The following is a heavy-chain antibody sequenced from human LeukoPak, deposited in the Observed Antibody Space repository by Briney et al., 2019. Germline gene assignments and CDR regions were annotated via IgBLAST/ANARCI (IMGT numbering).Heavy chain of an antibody. V-gene: IGHV3-30*18. D-gene: IGHD3-10*01. CDR3: AKDPPRGRQGYFDY. CDR1: GFTFSSYG. CDR2: ISYDGSNK. Sequence: PGGSLRLSCAASGFTFSSYGMHWVRQAAGKGLEWVAVISYDGSNKYYADSVKGRFTISRDNSKNTLYLQMNSLRAEDTAVYYCAKDPPRGRQGYFDYWGQGTLVTVSS. J-gene: IGHJ4*02.